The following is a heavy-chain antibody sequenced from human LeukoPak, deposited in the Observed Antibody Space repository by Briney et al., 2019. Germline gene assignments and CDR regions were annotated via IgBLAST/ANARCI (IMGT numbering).Heavy chain of an antibody. V-gene: IGHV3-74*01. CDR3: ARSPSGSYDSY. CDR2: ISGDGSST. J-gene: IGHJ4*02. CDR1: GFTFSSYW. Sequence: GGSLRLSCAASGFTFSSYWMHWVRQAPGKGLVWVSRISGDGSSTNYADPVKGRFTISRDNAKNTLYLQMNSLRAEDTAVYYCARSPSGSYDSYWGQGTLVTVSS. D-gene: IGHD1-26*01.